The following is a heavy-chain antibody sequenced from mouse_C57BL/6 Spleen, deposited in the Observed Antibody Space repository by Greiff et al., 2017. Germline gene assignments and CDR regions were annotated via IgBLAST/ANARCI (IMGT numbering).Heavy chain of an antibody. Sequence: QVQLQQSGPELVKPGASVKISCKASGYAFSSSWMNWVKQRPGKGLEWIGRIYPGDGATNYNGKFKGKATLTADKSSSTAYMQLSSLTSEDSAVYFCARWGVTAWFAYWGQGTLVTVSA. J-gene: IGHJ3*01. CDR1: GYAFSSSW. CDR3: ARWGVTAWFAY. CDR2: IYPGDGAT. D-gene: IGHD2-13*01. V-gene: IGHV1-82*01.